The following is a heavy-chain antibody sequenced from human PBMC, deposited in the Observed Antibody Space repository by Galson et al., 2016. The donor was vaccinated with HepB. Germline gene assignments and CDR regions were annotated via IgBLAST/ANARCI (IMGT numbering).Heavy chain of an antibody. CDR1: GFTFSRHW. Sequence: SLRLSCAASGFTFSRHWMHWVRQAPGKGLVCVSRLKSDGSSTYYADSVKGRFTISRDNAKNTLYLQMKSLRAEDTAVYYCRIGAAGIDYWGQGTLVTVSS. V-gene: IGHV3-74*01. CDR3: RIGAAGIDY. D-gene: IGHD6-13*01. CDR2: LKSDGSST. J-gene: IGHJ4*02.